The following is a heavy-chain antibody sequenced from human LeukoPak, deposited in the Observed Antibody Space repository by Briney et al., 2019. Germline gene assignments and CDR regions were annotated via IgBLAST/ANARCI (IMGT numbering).Heavy chain of an antibody. J-gene: IGHJ5*02. V-gene: IGHV1-8*01. CDR3: ARGRRWLEVVPAAWFDP. CDR2: MSPNSGNT. D-gene: IGHD2-2*01. Sequence: GASVTVSFKASGYTFTSHDINWVRQATGQGLEWMGWMSPNSGNTGYAQKFRGRVTMTSNTSISTAYMELNSLRSEDTAVYYCARGRRWLEVVPAAWFDPWGQGTLVTVSS. CDR1: GYTFTSHD.